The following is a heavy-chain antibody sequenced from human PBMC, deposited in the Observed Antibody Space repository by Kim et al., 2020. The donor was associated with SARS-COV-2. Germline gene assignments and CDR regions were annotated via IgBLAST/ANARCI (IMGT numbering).Heavy chain of an antibody. CDR1: GFTFSSYE. CDR3: ARGGEDYGDFLYYYGMDV. Sequence: GGSLRLSCAASGFTFSSYEMNWVRQAPGKGLEWVSYISSSGSTIYYADSVKGRFTISRDNAKNSLYLQMNSLRAEDTAVYYCARGGEDYGDFLYYYGMDVWGQGTTVTVSS. V-gene: IGHV3-48*03. J-gene: IGHJ6*02. CDR2: ISSSGSTI. D-gene: IGHD4-17*01.